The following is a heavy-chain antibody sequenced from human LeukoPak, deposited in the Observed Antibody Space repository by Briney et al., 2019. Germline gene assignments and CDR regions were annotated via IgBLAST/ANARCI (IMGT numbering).Heavy chain of an antibody. CDR2: INHSGST. V-gene: IGHV4-34*01. Sequence: KPSETLSLTCAVYGGSFSGYYWSWIRQPPGKGLEWIGEINHSGSTNYNPSLKSRVTISVDTSKNQFSLKLSSVTAADTAVYYCARGPGMAHDYWGQGTLVTVSS. CDR3: ARGPGMAHDY. D-gene: IGHD2-8*01. J-gene: IGHJ4*02. CDR1: GGSFSGYY.